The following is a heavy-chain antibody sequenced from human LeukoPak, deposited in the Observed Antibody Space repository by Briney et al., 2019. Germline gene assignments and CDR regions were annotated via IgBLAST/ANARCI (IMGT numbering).Heavy chain of an antibody. CDR2: IYTSGST. CDR1: GGSFSSYY. D-gene: IGHD3-3*01. Sequence: SETLSLTCAVYGGSFSSYYWSWIRQPAGKGLEWIGRIYTSGSTNYNPSLKSRVTMSVDTSKNQFSLKLSSVTAADTAVYYCARDHQFWSGYYYYYYMDVWGKGTTVTVSS. J-gene: IGHJ6*03. V-gene: IGHV4-4*07. CDR3: ARDHQFWSGYYYYYYMDV.